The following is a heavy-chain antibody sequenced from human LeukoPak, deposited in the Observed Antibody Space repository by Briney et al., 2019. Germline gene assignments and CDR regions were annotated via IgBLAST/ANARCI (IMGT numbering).Heavy chain of an antibody. Sequence: GGSLRLSCAASGFTFSSYSMNWVRQAPGKGLEWVSSISSSSSYIYYADSVKGRFTISRDNAKNSLYLQMNSLRAEDTAVYYCARDLGSGYDFDYWGQGTPVTVSS. D-gene: IGHD5-12*01. V-gene: IGHV3-21*01. CDR1: GFTFSSYS. J-gene: IGHJ4*02. CDR2: ISSSSSYI. CDR3: ARDLGSGYDFDY.